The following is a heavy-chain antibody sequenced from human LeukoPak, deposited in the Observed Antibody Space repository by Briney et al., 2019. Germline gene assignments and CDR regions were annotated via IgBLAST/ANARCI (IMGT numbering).Heavy chain of an antibody. J-gene: IGHJ4*02. CDR2: ISSTGQTI. D-gene: IGHD4-17*01. CDR1: GFTLSGYE. V-gene: IGHV3-48*03. CDR3: TQGDYDYPSDY. Sequence: GGSLRLSCAASGFTLSGYEMNWVRQAPGKGLEWVSFISSTGQTIYYADSVKGRFTISRDIAKSSLYLQMYSLRAEDTAVYYCTQGDYDYPSDYWGQGTLVTVSS.